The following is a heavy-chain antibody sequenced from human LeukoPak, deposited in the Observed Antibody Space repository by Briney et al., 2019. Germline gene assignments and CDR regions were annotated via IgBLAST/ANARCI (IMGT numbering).Heavy chain of an antibody. CDR2: ISSSSSTI. CDR1: GFTFSSYR. D-gene: IGHD3-22*01. J-gene: IGHJ4*02. V-gene: IGHV3-48*01. Sequence: GGSLRLSCAASGFTFSSYRMNWVRQAPGKGLEWVSSISSSSSTIYYADSVKGRFTISRDNAKNSLYLQMNSLRAEDTAVYYCARVLHKRNYDSTTYYGYWGQGTLVTVSS. CDR3: ARVLHKRNYDSTTYYGY.